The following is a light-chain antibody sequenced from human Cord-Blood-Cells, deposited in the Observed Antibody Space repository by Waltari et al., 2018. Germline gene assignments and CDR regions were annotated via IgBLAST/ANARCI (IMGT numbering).Light chain of an antibody. CDR1: ALPKKS. Sequence: SYELTQPPSVSVSPGQTPRITCTGAALPKKSAYWYQQKSGQAPVLVIYEDSKRPSGIPERFSGSSSGTMATLTISGAQVEDEADYYCYSTDSSGNHVVFGGGTKLTVL. CDR3: YSTDSSGNHVV. J-gene: IGLJ2*01. V-gene: IGLV3-10*01. CDR2: EDS.